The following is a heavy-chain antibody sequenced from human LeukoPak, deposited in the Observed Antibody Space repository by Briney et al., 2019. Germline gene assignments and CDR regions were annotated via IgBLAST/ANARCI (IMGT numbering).Heavy chain of an antibody. J-gene: IGHJ2*01. Sequence: GGSLRLSCAASGFTVSSNYMSWVRQAPGKGLEWVSVIYSGGSTYYADSVKGRFTISRDNSKNTLYLQMNSLRAEDTALYYCARDADTSAFYWYFDLWGRGTLVTVSS. CDR3: ARDADTSAFYWYFDL. V-gene: IGHV3-53*01. D-gene: IGHD3-22*01. CDR1: GFTVSSNY. CDR2: IYSGGST.